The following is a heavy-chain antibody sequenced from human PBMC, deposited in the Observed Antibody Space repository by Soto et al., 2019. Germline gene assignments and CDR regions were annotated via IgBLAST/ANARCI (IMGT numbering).Heavy chain of an antibody. Sequence: SETLSLTCSVSGGAIRSYYWSWIRQPPGKGLEWIGYIYYSGSTHYNPSLKSRVTISVDTSKNQFSLKLSSVTAADTAVYYCARVEYSYGRDFDYWGQGTLVTVSS. J-gene: IGHJ4*02. CDR1: GGAIRSYY. CDR2: IYYSGST. V-gene: IGHV4-59*01. D-gene: IGHD5-18*01. CDR3: ARVEYSYGRDFDY.